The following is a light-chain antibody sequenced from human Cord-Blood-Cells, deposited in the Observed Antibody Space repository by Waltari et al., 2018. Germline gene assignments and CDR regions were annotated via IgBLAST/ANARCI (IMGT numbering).Light chain of an antibody. V-gene: IGKV1-39*01. CDR1: QSISSY. CDR3: QQSYSTPYT. CDR2: AAS. J-gene: IGKJ2*01. Sequence: DIQMTQSPSSLSASVGDRVTITCRASQSISSYLNWYQQKPGKAPKLLIYAASILQSGVPSRFSGSGSGTEFTLTISSLQPEDFATYYCQQSYSTPYTFGQGTKLEIK.